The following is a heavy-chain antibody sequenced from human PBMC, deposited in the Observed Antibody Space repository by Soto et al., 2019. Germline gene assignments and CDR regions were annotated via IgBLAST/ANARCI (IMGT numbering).Heavy chain of an antibody. J-gene: IGHJ6*02. CDR1: GDSIGGYY. CDR3: ARAGAAGGSFYYHGMDV. Sequence: QVQLQESGPGLVKPSEPLSLTCTVSGDSIGGYYWSWIRQPPGKGLEWIGYISYSGGTNYNPSLKNRVTISVDTSKNQFSLKQSSVTAADTAVYYCARAGAAGGSFYYHGMDVWGQGTTVTVSS. D-gene: IGHD2-15*01. CDR2: ISYSGGT. V-gene: IGHV4-59*01.